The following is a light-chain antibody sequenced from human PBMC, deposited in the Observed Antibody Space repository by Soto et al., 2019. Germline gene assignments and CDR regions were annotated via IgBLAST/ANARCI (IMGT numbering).Light chain of an antibody. Sequence: EIVMTQSPATLSVSPGERATLSCRASQSVSSNLAWYQQKPGQAPRLLIYGASTRATGIPARFSGSGSGTEFTLTISRLHSEDFAAYYCQQYNNWPPWTFGQGTKVEIK. CDR3: QQYNNWPPWT. CDR1: QSVSSN. J-gene: IGKJ1*01. V-gene: IGKV3-15*01. CDR2: GAS.